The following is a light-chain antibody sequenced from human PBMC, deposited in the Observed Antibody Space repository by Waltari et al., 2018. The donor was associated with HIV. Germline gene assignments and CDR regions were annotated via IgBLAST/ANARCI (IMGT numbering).Light chain of an antibody. CDR2: KDS. CDR1: NIGTKD. CDR3: QVWDNSVV. Sequence: YELTQPLSVSVALGLTAKITCGGNNIGTKDVHWDQKRPGQAPVLVRFKDSNRPSGMPERFSGAKSRNTAALTSSGVQVEDEADYFCQVWDNSVVFGGGTKLTVL. V-gene: IGLV3-9*01. J-gene: IGLJ3*02.